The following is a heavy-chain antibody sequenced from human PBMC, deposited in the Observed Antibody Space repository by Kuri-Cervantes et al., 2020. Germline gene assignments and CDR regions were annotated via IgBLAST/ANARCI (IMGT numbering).Heavy chain of an antibody. V-gene: IGHV3-11*04. Sequence: GESLKISCAASGFTFSDYYMSWIRQAPGKGLEWVSYISSSGSTIYYADSVKGRFTISRDNAKNSLYLQMNSLRAEDTAVYYCASNYGSGSYLGYWGQGTLVTVSS. J-gene: IGHJ4*02. D-gene: IGHD3-10*01. CDR3: ASNYGSGSYLGY. CDR1: GFTFSDYY. CDR2: ISSSGSTI.